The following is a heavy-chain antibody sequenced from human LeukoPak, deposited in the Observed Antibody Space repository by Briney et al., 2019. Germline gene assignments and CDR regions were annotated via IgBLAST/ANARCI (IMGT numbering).Heavy chain of an antibody. CDR1: GFTFSSYA. D-gene: IGHD1-26*01. Sequence: QTGGSLRLSCAASGFTFSSYAMHWVRQAPGKGLEYVPAISSNGGSTYYANSVKGRFTISRDNSKNTLYLQMGSLRAEDMAVYYCAREGYSGDGGYRFDYWGQGTLVTVSS. V-gene: IGHV3-64*01. CDR2: ISSNGGST. CDR3: AREGYSGDGGYRFDY. J-gene: IGHJ4*02.